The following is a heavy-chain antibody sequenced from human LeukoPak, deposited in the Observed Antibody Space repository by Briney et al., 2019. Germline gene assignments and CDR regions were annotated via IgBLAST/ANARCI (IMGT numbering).Heavy chain of an antibody. CDR1: GYTLTELS. CDR3: ATHSSGYYYVNPLWQH. Sequence: ASVKVSCKVSGYTLTELSMHWVRQAPGKGLEWMGGFDPEDGETIYAQKFQGRITMTEDTSTDTAYMELSSLRSEDTAVYYCATHSSGYYYVNPLWQHWGQGTLVTVSS. J-gene: IGHJ1*01. CDR2: FDPEDGET. D-gene: IGHD3-22*01. V-gene: IGHV1-24*01.